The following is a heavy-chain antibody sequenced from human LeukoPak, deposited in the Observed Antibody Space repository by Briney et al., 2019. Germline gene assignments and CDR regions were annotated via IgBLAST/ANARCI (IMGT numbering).Heavy chain of an antibody. J-gene: IGHJ6*02. V-gene: IGHV4-34*01. D-gene: IGHD3-3*01. Sequence: SETLSLTCAVYGGSFSGYYWSWIRQPPEKGLDWIGEITRTGRINYNPALKGRVTMSLDTSKNQFSLKLSSVTTADTAVYYCARLRFLEWLLSRYYYGMDVWGQGTTVTVSS. CDR1: GGSFSGYY. CDR2: ITRTGRI. CDR3: ARLRFLEWLLSRYYYGMDV.